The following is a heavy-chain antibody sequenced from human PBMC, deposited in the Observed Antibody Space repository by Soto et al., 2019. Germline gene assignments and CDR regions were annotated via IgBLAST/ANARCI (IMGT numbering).Heavy chain of an antibody. J-gene: IGHJ6*02. V-gene: IGHV3-21*01. CDR2: ISSSSSYI. CDR1: GFTFSSYS. CDR3: ARDSVRYFDWLDYYYYGMDV. Sequence: GGSLRLSCAASGFTFSSYSMNWVRQAPGKGLEWVSSISSSSSYIYYADSVKGRFTISRDNAKNSLYLQMNSLRAEDTAVYYCARDSVRYFDWLDYYYYGMDVWGQGTTVTVSS. D-gene: IGHD3-9*01.